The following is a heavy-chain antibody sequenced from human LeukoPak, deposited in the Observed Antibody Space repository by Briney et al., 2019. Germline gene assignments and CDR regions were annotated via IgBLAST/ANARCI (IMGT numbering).Heavy chain of an antibody. CDR2: IYHSGST. J-gene: IGHJ4*02. CDR1: GYSISSGYY. V-gene: IGHV4-38-2*01. Sequence: PSETLSLTCAVSGYSISSGYYWGWIRQPPGKGLEWIGNIYHSGSTYYNPSLKSRVTISVDTSKNQFSLKLSSVTAADTAVYYCARRFSNSHFGYWGQGTLVTVSS. CDR3: ARRFSNSHFGY. D-gene: IGHD6-6*01.